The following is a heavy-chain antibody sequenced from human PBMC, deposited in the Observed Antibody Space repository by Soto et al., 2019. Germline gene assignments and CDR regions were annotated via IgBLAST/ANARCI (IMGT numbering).Heavy chain of an antibody. CDR3: AQEGRRVSGCVDY. CDR2: ISYDGSNE. CDR1: GFTFSSYG. Sequence: QVQLVESGGGVVQPGRSLRLSCAASGFTFSSYGMHWVRQAPGKGLEWVALISYDGSNEYYADSVKGRFTISRDNSKNARYLQMNSLRAEDRAVYYCAQEGRRVSGCVDYWGQGSLVTVSS. J-gene: IGHJ4*02. V-gene: IGHV3-30*18. D-gene: IGHD1-26*01.